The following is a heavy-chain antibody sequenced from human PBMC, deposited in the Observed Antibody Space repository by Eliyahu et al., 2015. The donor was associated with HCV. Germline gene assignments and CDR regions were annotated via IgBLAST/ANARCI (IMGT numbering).Heavy chain of an antibody. Sequence: QVQLVESGGGVVQPGRSLRLSCAASGFPFSXYGMHWVRQAPGKGVGWVAVIWYDGSNKYYADSVKGRFTISRDNSKNTLYLQMNSLRAEDTAVYYCARETVIAARSLGMDVWGQGTTVTVSS. J-gene: IGHJ6*02. CDR3: ARETVIAARSLGMDV. V-gene: IGHV3-33*01. CDR2: IWYDGSNK. CDR1: GFPFSXYG. D-gene: IGHD6-6*01.